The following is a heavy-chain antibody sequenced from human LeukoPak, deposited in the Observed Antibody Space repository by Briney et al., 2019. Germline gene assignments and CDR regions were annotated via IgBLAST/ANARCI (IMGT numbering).Heavy chain of an antibody. CDR1: GYTFTGYY. V-gene: IGHV1-46*01. CDR3: ARTYSGSYLFDY. D-gene: IGHD1-26*01. J-gene: IGHJ4*02. CDR2: INPSGGST. Sequence: ASVKVSCMASGYTFTGYYMHWVRQAPGQGLEWMGIINPSGGSTSYAQKFQARVTVTRDMSTSTVYMELSSLRSEDTAVYYCARTYSGSYLFDYWGQGTLVTVSS.